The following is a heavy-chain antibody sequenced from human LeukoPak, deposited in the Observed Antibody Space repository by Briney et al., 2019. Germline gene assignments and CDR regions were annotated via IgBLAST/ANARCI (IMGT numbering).Heavy chain of an antibody. V-gene: IGHV4-59*01. CDR1: GGSISSYY. D-gene: IGHD6-19*01. Sequence: SETLSLTCTVSGGSISSYYWSWIRQPPGKGLEWIGYIQNRGSTNYNPSLKSRVTLSVDTSKNQFSLKLTSVTAAGTAVYYCARDRPGIAVAGDAFDIWGQGTMVTVSS. CDR3: ARDRPGIAVAGDAFDI. CDR2: IQNRGST. J-gene: IGHJ3*02.